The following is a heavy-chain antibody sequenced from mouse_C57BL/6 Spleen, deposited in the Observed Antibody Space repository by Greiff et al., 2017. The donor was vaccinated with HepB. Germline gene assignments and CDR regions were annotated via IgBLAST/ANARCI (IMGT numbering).Heavy chain of an antibody. CDR2: ISSGSSTI. Sequence: EVKLMESGGGLVKPGGSLKLSCAASGFTFSDYGMHWVRQAPEKGLEWVAYISSGSSTIYYAETVKGRFTISRDNAKNTLFLQMTSLRSEDTAMYYCARWNWDQYYFDYWGQGTTLTVSS. J-gene: IGHJ2*01. CDR1: GFTFSDYG. V-gene: IGHV5-17*01. D-gene: IGHD4-1*01. CDR3: ARWNWDQYYFDY.